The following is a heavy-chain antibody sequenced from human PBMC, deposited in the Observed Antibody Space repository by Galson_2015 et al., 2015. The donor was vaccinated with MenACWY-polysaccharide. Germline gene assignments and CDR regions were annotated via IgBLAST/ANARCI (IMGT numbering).Heavy chain of an antibody. CDR2: VTSSGDVT. CDR3: SRYCSCISCYSGLDY. D-gene: IGHD2-15*01. Sequence: SLRLSCAASGFTFSNYFMHWVRQAPGKGLEWVSSVTSSGDVTYYADSVKGRFTISRDNSRNTLYLQMNSLRPEDTAVYYCSRYCSCISCYSGLDYWGQGTLVTVSS. J-gene: IGHJ4*02. CDR1: GFTFSNYF. V-gene: IGHV3-23*01.